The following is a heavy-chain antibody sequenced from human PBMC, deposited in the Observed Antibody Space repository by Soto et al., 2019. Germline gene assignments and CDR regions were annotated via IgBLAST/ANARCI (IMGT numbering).Heavy chain of an antibody. CDR2: IIPIFGTA. Sequence: SVKVSCKASGGTFSSYAISWVRQAPGQGLEWMGGIIPIFGTANYAQKFQGRVTITADESTSTAYMEMSSLRSEDTAVYYCARGSCSSTSCYTGIAAAGNDAFDIWGQ. D-gene: IGHD2-2*02. CDR3: ARGSCSSTSCYTGIAAAGNDAFDI. V-gene: IGHV1-69*13. CDR1: GGTFSSYA. J-gene: IGHJ3*02.